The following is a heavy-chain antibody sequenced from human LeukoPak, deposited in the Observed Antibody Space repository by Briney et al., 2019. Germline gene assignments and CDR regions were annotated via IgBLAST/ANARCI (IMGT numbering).Heavy chain of an antibody. D-gene: IGHD6-13*01. Sequence: SETLSLTCAVYGGSFSGYYWSWIRQPPGKGLEWIGEINHSGSTNYNPSLKSRVTISVDTSKNQFSLKLSSVTAADTAVYYCASWRIGISSWYLGTHDYWGQGTLVTVSS. V-gene: IGHV4-34*01. J-gene: IGHJ4*02. CDR1: GGSFSGYY. CDR3: ASWRIGISSWYLGTHDY. CDR2: INHSGST.